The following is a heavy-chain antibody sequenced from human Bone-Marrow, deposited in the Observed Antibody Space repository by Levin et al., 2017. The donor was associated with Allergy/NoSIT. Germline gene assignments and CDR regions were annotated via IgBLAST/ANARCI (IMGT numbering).Heavy chain of an antibody. CDR1: GFTFGTNA. Sequence: HAGGSLRLSCEVSGFTFGTNAMSWVRQAPGKGLEWVSSIDGSGNDIYYRDSVRGRFTISRDNSKNMVYLQMNNLRAADTAVYYCAKLRDHFEYWGQGNLVAVSA. V-gene: IGHV3-23*01. J-gene: IGHJ4*01. CDR3: AKLRDHFEY. CDR2: IDGSGNDI.